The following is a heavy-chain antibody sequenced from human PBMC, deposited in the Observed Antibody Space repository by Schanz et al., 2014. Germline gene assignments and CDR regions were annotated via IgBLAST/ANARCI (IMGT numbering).Heavy chain of an antibody. CDR3: ARSEMDRGVIWGY. J-gene: IGHJ4*02. CDR2: LSARGHRT. CDR1: GFSFGSYA. V-gene: IGHV3-23*04. D-gene: IGHD3-10*01. Sequence: EVQLVESGGGLVQRGGSLRLSCAASGFSFGSYAMSWVRQAPGRGLEWVSALSARGHRTQYADSVMGRFTISSDISKNMLYLQMNSLRAEDTAVYYCARSEMDRGVIWGYWGQGILVTVSS.